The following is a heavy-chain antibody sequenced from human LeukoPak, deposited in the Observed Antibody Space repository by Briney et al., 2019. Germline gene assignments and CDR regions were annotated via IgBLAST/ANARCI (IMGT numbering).Heavy chain of an antibody. D-gene: IGHD5-12*01. CDR2: ISSSSSYI. Sequence: EGSLRLSCAASGFTFSSYSMNWVRQAPGKGLEWVSSISSSSSYIYYADSVKGRFTISRDNAKNSLYLQMNSLRAEDTAVYYCARDSSYFAFDIWGQGTMVTVSS. V-gene: IGHV3-21*01. CDR3: ARDSSYFAFDI. CDR1: GFTFSSYS. J-gene: IGHJ3*02.